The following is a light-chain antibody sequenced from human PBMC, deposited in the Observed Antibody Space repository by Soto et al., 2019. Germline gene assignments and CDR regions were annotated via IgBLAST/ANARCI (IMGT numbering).Light chain of an antibody. CDR2: DVS. V-gene: IGLV2-14*03. Sequence: QSALTQPASVSGSPGQSITISCTGTIIDVGGYNYVSWYQQHPGKAPKLMIFDVSNRPSGVSNRFSGSKSGYTASLTISGLQAEDEADYYCSSYTSSSTDVFGTGTKDTVL. J-gene: IGLJ1*01. CDR1: IIDVGGYNY. CDR3: SSYTSSSTDV.